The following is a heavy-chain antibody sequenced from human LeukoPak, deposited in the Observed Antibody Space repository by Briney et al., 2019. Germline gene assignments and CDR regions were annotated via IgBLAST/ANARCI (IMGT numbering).Heavy chain of an antibody. Sequence: PGGSLRLSCAASGFTFSSYGMHWVRQAPGKGLEWVAFIRYDGSNKKYSDSVKGRFTVSRDTSKNTLYLQMNSLRAEDTAVYYCARVLAAAGNNWFDPWGQGTLVTVSS. CDR1: GFTFSSYG. CDR2: IRYDGSNK. D-gene: IGHD6-13*01. V-gene: IGHV3-30*02. CDR3: ARVLAAAGNNWFDP. J-gene: IGHJ5*02.